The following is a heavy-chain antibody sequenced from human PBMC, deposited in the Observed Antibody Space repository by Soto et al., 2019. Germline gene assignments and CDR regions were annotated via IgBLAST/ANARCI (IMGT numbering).Heavy chain of an antibody. CDR1: GYSFTSYW. V-gene: IGHV5-51*01. J-gene: IGHJ4*02. CDR3: AVLPYYYGSGSYYNHDY. Sequence: GESLKISCKGSGYSFTSYWIGWVRRMPGKGLEWMGIIYPGDSDTRYSPSFQGQVTISADKSISTAYLQWSSLKASDTAMYYCAVLPYYYGSGSYYNHDYWGQGTLVTVSS. D-gene: IGHD3-10*01. CDR2: IYPGDSDT.